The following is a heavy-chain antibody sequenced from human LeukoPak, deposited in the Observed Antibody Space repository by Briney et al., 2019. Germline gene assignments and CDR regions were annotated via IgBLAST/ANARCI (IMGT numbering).Heavy chain of an antibody. Sequence: GGSLRLSCAASGFTFSSYEMNWVRQAPGKGLEWVSYISSSGSTIYYADSVKGRFTISRDNAKSSLYLQMNSLRAEDTAVYYCARVGRYFDWLPRPYYYYGMDVWGKGTTVTVSS. CDR3: ARVGRYFDWLPRPYYYYGMDV. CDR2: ISSSGSTI. V-gene: IGHV3-48*03. CDR1: GFTFSSYE. D-gene: IGHD3-9*01. J-gene: IGHJ6*04.